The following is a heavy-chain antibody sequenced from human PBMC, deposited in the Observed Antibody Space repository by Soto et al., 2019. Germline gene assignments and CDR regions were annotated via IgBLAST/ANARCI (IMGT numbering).Heavy chain of an antibody. CDR3: AKASALTPHCRGRICYFDY. V-gene: IGHV3-23*01. D-gene: IGHD2-15*01. Sequence: GGSLRLSCAAAGFTFSIDAMSGVLQAPGKGLEWVSAISGSGDSTYYADSVKGRFTVSGDSSKNTLYLQMNSLRAEDTAVYYCAKASALTPHCRGRICYFDYWGEGTLVTVSS. CDR1: GFTFSIDA. J-gene: IGHJ4*02. CDR2: ISGSGDST.